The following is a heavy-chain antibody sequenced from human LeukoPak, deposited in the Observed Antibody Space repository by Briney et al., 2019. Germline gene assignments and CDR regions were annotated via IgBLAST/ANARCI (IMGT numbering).Heavy chain of an antibody. CDR1: GGSISSSSYY. CDR2: IYYSGST. Sequence: SETLSLTCTVSGGSISSSSYYWGWIRQPPGKGLEWIGSIYYSGSTYYNPSLKSRVTISVDTSKNQFSLKLSPVTAADTAVYYCAREGQSGYDSSGYRFDYWGQGTLVTVSS. J-gene: IGHJ4*02. D-gene: IGHD3-22*01. CDR3: AREGQSGYDSSGYRFDY. V-gene: IGHV4-39*07.